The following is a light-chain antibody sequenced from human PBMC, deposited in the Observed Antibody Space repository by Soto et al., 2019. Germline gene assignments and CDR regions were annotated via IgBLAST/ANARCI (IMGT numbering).Light chain of an antibody. CDR3: QQYGSSPRT. Sequence: ERVMTESPATLSLSPGERVALSCRASQSVSNNLVWYQQKPGQAPRLLMYGSSIRATGIPARFSGSGSGTEFTLTISSLQSEDFAVYYCQQYGSSPRTFGQGTKVDIK. J-gene: IGKJ1*01. CDR2: GSS. CDR1: QSVSNN. V-gene: IGKV3-15*01.